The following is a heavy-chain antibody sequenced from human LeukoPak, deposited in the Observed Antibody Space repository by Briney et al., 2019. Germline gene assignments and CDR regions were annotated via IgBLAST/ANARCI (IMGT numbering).Heavy chain of an antibody. V-gene: IGHV4-59*01. Sequence: SETLSLTCTVSGGSISSYYWSWIRQPPGKGLEWIGYIYYSGSTNYNPSLKSRVTISVDTSKNQFSLKLSSVTAADTAVYYCARGPDSSGYYHFDYWGQGTLVTVSS. CDR1: GGSISSYY. D-gene: IGHD3-22*01. J-gene: IGHJ4*02. CDR3: ARGPDSSGYYHFDY. CDR2: IYYSGST.